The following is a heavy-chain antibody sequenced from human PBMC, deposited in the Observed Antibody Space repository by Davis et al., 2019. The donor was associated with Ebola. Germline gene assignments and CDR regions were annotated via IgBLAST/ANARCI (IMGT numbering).Heavy chain of an antibody. CDR1: VITFSSYA. CDR2: ISGSGGST. V-gene: IGHV3-23*01. CDR3: ARGLTVVIIRDFFDP. J-gene: IGHJ5*02. D-gene: IGHD3-22*01. Sequence: GESLKISCTDSVITFSSYAMTWVRQAPGKGLEWVSAISGSGGSTYYADSVKGRFTISRDNSKKTLYLQMTSLREDDTAMYYCARGLTVVIIRDFFDPWGQGTLVTVSS.